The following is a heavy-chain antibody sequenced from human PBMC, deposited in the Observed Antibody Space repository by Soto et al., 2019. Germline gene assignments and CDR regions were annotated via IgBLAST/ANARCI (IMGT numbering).Heavy chain of an antibody. Sequence: KTSETLSLTCTVSGGSISSYYWSWIRQPPGKGLEWIGYIYYSGSTNYNPSLKSRVTISVGTSKNQFSLKLSSVTAADTAVYYRERVYDSSGYPHGFDYWGQGTLVTVSS. CDR3: ERVYDSSGYPHGFDY. J-gene: IGHJ4*02. CDR2: IYYSGST. V-gene: IGHV4-59*01. D-gene: IGHD3-22*01. CDR1: GGSISSYY.